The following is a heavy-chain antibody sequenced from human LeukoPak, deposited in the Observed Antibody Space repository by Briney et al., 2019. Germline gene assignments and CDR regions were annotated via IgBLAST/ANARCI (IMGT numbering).Heavy chain of an antibody. CDR2: IKQDGSEK. V-gene: IGHV3-7*01. CDR3: AKMEGPERRHYIGS. Sequence: GGSLRLSCAASGFTFRNYWMSWVRQAPGKGLEWVANIKQDGSEKYYVDSVKGRFTISRDNAKNSLYLQMNSLRAEDTAVYYCAKMEGPERRHYIGSWGQGTLVSVSS. D-gene: IGHD1-1*01. J-gene: IGHJ4*02. CDR1: GFTFRNYW.